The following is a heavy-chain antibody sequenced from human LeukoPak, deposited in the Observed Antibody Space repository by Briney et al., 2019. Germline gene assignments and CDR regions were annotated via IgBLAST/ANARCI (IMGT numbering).Heavy chain of an antibody. CDR2: MYYSGST. D-gene: IGHD1-20*01. J-gene: IGHJ5*02. V-gene: IGHV4-39*01. CDR3: ARHSNWNAGVDWFDP. Sequence: SETLSLTCSVSGGSISSSSYYWGWIRQSPGKGLEWIGSMYYSGSTYYNPSLKSRVTISVDTSKNQFSLKLSSVTAADTAVYYCARHSNWNAGVDWFDPWGQGTLVTVSS. CDR1: GGSISSSSYY.